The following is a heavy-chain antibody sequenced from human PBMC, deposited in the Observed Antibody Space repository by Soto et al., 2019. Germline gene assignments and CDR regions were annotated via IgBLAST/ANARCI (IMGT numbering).Heavy chain of an antibody. CDR1: GFTFSGNW. J-gene: IGHJ4*02. CDR3: ARDLSGQVDY. CDR2: INEDGSTT. V-gene: IGHV3-74*03. Sequence: EVQLVESGGGLVQPGGSLRLSCAASGFTFSGNWMHWVRQAPGKGLVWVSRINEDGSTTTYADSVKGRFTISRDNAENTLYLQMNSLRADDTAVYYCARDLSGQVDYWGQGTLVTVSS.